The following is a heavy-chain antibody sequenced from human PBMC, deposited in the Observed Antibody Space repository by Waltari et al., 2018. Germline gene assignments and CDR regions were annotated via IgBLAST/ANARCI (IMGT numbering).Heavy chain of an antibody. V-gene: IGHV4-38-2*02. J-gene: IGHJ4*02. CDR2: IYHSGST. Sequence: QVQLQESGPGLVKPSETLSLTCAVSGYSISSGYYWGWIRQPPGKGLEWIGSIYHSGSTYYNPSLKSRVTISVDTSKNQFSRKLSSVTAADTAVYYCAREEEIYYGGELDYWGQGTLVTVSS. CDR1: GYSISSGYY. CDR3: AREEEIYYGGELDY. D-gene: IGHD3-10*01.